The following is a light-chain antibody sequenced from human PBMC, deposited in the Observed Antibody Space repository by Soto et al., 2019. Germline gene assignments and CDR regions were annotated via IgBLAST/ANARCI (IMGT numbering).Light chain of an antibody. CDR3: CSYAGSSTWV. V-gene: IGLV2-23*02. J-gene: IGLJ1*01. CDR2: EVS. CDR1: SSDVGSYDL. Sequence: QSALTQPASVSGSPGQSITISCTGTSSDVGSYDLVSWYQHHPGKAPKLMIYEVSERPSGISHRFSGSKSGNTASLTISGLQAEDESDYYCCSYAGSSTWVFGSGTKVTVL.